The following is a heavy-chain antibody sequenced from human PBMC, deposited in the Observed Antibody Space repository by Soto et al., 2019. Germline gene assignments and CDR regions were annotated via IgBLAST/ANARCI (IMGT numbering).Heavy chain of an antibody. J-gene: IGHJ5*02. CDR3: ARDVYYYDSSGLAFDP. V-gene: IGHV1-3*01. CDR1: GYTFTSYA. Sequence: VASVKVSCKASGYTFTSYAMHWVRQAPGQRLEWMGWINAGNGNTKYSQKFQGRVTITRDTSASTAYMELSSLRSEDTAVYYCARDVYYYDSSGLAFDPWGQGTLVTVSS. CDR2: INAGNGNT. D-gene: IGHD3-22*01.